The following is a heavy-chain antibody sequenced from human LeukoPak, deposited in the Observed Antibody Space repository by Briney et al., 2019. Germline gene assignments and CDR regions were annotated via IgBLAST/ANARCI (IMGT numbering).Heavy chain of an antibody. V-gene: IGHV3-48*01. CDR3: ARVSGSSCPDY. CDR2: ISSSSSTI. D-gene: IGHD6-13*01. Sequence: GGSLRLSCAASRFTFSSYSMNWVRQAPGKGLEWVSYISSSSSTIYYADSVKGRFTISRDNAKNSLYLQMNSLRAEDTAVYYCARVSGSSCPDYWGQGTLVTVSS. CDR1: RFTFSSYS. J-gene: IGHJ4*02.